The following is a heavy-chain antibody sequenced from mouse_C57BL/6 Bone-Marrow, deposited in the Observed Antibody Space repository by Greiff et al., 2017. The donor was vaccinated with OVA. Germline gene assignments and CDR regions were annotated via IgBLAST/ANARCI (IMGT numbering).Heavy chain of an antibody. J-gene: IGHJ1*03. CDR1: GYTFTSYG. CDR2: IYPRSGNT. Sequence: VQLQQSGAELARPGASVKLSCKASGYTFTSYGISWVKQRTGQGLEWIGEIYPRSGNTYYNEKFKGKATLTADKSSSTAYMELRSLTSEDSAVYFCAPYSNYLGYFDVWGTGTTVTVSS. CDR3: APYSNYLGYFDV. D-gene: IGHD2-5*01. V-gene: IGHV1-81*01.